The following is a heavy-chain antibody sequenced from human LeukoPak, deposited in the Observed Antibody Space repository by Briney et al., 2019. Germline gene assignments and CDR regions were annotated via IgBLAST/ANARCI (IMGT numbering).Heavy chain of an antibody. CDR2: ISGSGSTT. V-gene: IGHV3-23*01. CDR1: GFTFTTYD. CDR3: AKDRDCSSTSCYAPFDS. J-gene: IGHJ4*02. Sequence: GGSLRLSCAASGFTFTTYDMTWVRQAPGKGLEWVSGISGSGSTTNYADSVKGRFTISRDNSKNTLFLQMNNLRAEDTAVYYCAKDRDCSSTSCYAPFDSWGQGTLVTVSA. D-gene: IGHD2-2*01.